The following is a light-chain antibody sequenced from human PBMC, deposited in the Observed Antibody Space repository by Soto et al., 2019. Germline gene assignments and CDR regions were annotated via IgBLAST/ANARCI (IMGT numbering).Light chain of an antibody. CDR3: QQYNTYWT. V-gene: IGKV1-5*01. J-gene: IGKJ1*01. CDR1: QSISSW. CDR2: DAS. Sequence: DIQMTQSPYSLSASVGDRVTITCRASQSISSWLAWYQQKPGNAPKLLISDASNLQSGVPSRFSGGGSGTEFTLTIISLQPDDIATYYCQQYNTYWTLGQGTKVDI.